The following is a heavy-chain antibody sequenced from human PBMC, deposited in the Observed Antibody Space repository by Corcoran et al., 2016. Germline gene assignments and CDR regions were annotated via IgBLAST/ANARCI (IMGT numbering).Heavy chain of an antibody. CDR2: IKSKTDGGTK. V-gene: IGHV3-15*07. D-gene: IGHD2-15*01. Sequence: EVQLVESGGGLVKPGGSLRLSCAASGFTFSNAWMNWVRKAPGKGLEWVGGIKSKTDGGTKDYAAPVKGIFTISRADSKNTLYLQMNSLKTEDTAVYYCTTTTPPYIVVVVAAHYYYYGMDVWGQGTTVTVSS. J-gene: IGHJ6*02. CDR1: GFTFSNAW. CDR3: TTTTPPYIVVVVAAHYYYYGMDV.